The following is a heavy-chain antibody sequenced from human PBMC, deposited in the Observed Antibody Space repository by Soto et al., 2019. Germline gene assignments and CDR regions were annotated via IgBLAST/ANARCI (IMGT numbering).Heavy chain of an antibody. CDR2: ISYDGSNK. CDR3: ARVGAMDV. Sequence: VQLVESGGGVVQPGRSLRLSCAASGFTFSSYAMHWVRQAPGKGLEWVAVISYDGSNKYYADSVKGRFTISRDNSKSTLYLQMNSLRAEDTAVYYCARVGAMDVWGQGTTVTVSS. D-gene: IGHD1-26*01. V-gene: IGHV3-30-3*01. J-gene: IGHJ6*02. CDR1: GFTFSSYA.